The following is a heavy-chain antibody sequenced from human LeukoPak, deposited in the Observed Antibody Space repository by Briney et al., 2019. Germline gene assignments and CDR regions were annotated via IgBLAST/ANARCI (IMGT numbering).Heavy chain of an antibody. V-gene: IGHV3-74*01. CDR1: GFTFSSYW. Sequence: GGSLRLSCAASGFTFSSYWMHWVRQAPGKGLVWVSRINSDGSSTSYADSVKGRFTISRDNAKNTLYLQMNSLRAEDTAVYYCTSSGRYYPPSPWGQGTLVTVSS. CDR2: INSDGSST. CDR3: TSSGRYYPPSP. D-gene: IGHD3-10*01. J-gene: IGHJ5*02.